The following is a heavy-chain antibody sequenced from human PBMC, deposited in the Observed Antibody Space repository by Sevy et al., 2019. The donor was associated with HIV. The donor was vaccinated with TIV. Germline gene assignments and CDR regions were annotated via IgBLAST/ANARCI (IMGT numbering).Heavy chain of an antibody. J-gene: IGHJ4*02. D-gene: IGHD1-26*01. CDR3: AGENAWGRGYS. V-gene: IGHV4-59*08. Sequence: SETLSLTCTVSGGSITSLYWNWIRQPPGKGLEWIATIYYNGNINYNPSLKSRVTLSLDTSKNKFSLRLSSVTAADTAMYYCAGENAWGRGYSWGQGTLVTVSS. CDR2: IYYNGNI. CDR1: GGSITSLY.